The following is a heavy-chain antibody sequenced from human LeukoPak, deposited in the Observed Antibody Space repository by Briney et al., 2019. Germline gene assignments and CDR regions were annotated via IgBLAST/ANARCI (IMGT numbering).Heavy chain of an antibody. V-gene: IGHV4-34*01. J-gene: IGHJ4*02. D-gene: IGHD3-3*01. CDR3: ARGAEYYAIWRGYAAYSDY. CDR2: INHSGST. Sequence: SETLSLTCAVYGGSFSGYYWSWIRQPPGKGLEWIGEINHSGSTNYNLSLKSRVTISVDTSKNQFSLKLSSVTAADTAVYFCARGAEYYAIWRGYAAYSDYWGQGISVTVSS. CDR1: GGSFSGYY.